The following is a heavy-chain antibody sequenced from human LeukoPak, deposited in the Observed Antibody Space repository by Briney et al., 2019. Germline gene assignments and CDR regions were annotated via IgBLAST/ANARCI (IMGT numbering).Heavy chain of an antibody. J-gene: IGHJ1*01. CDR2: VYSSGST. Sequence: PSETLSLTCTVSNGSMTNNYWSWIRQPPGKGLEWIGYVYSSGSTIYIPSLKSRVTISIDTSKNQFTLKLSSVTAADTAVYYCARADGGSYSGYFQHWGQGTLVTVSS. CDR1: NGSMTNNY. CDR3: ARADGGSYSGYFQH. V-gene: IGHV4-59*12. D-gene: IGHD1-26*01.